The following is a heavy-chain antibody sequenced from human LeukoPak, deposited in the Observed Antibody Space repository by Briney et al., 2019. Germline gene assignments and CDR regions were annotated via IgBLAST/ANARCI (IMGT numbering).Heavy chain of an antibody. CDR2: VSYSGNT. V-gene: IGHV4-59*12. D-gene: IGHD3-16*02. J-gene: IGHJ3*01. CDR1: GFPFSSYA. CDR3: ARDYRVSLSDTSPDDAFDV. Sequence: PGESLRLSCAASGFPFSSYAMSWVRQTPGMGLEWIGSVSYSGNTDYNPSLKSRVTISVDTSKNLFSLRLTSVTAADTAVYYCARDYRVSLSDTSPDDAFDVWGQGTVVTVSS.